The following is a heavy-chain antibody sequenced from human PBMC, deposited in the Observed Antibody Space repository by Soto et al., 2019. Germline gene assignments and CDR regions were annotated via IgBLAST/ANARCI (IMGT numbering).Heavy chain of an antibody. V-gene: IGHV2-5*02. J-gene: IGHJ4*02. Sequence: QITLKESGPPLVKPTQTLTLTCTFSGFSLSTSGVGVGWIRQPPGKALEWLALTYWDDDKRYSPSLKSRLTSTKDTSKHQVVLTMTNMDTVDTATYYCAHRHGKVYFDYWGQGTLVTVSS. CDR3: AHRHGKVYFDY. CDR1: GFSLSTSGVG. CDR2: TYWDDDK.